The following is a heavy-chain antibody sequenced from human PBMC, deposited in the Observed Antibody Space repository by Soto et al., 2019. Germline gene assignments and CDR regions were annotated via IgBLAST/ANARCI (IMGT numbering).Heavy chain of an antibody. D-gene: IGHD3-9*01. V-gene: IGHV4-34*01. J-gene: IGHJ4*02. CDR2: INHSGST. CDR1: GGSFSGYY. Sequence: ASETLSLTCAVYGGSFSGYYWSWIRQPPGKGLEWIGEINHSGSTNYNPSLKSRVTISVDTSKNQFSLKLSSVTAADTAVYYCARGRPTYYDILTGYYPDWGQGTLVTVSS. CDR3: ARGRPTYYDILTGYYPD.